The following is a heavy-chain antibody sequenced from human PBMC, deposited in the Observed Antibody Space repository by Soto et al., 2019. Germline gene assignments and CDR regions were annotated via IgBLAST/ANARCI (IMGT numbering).Heavy chain of an antibody. CDR2: IYKSATT. V-gene: IGHV4-30-4*01. CDR3: ARGRYCLTGRCFPNWFDS. D-gene: IGHD7-27*01. CDR1: GDSISNLDYF. Sequence: SETLSLTCSVSGDSISNLDYFWAWIRRPPGQALEYIGYIYKSATTYYNPSFESRVAISVDTSKSQFSLNVTSVTAADTAVYFCARGRYCLTGRCFPNWFDSWGQGALVTVSS. J-gene: IGHJ5*01.